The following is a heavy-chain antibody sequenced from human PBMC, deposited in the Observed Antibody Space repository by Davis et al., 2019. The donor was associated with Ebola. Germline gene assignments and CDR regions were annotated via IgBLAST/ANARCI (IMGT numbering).Heavy chain of an antibody. V-gene: IGHV1-69*04. CDR1: GYTFTSYG. Sequence: SVKVSCKASGYTFTSYGNSWVRQAPGQGLEWMGRIIPILGIANYAQKFQGRVTITAYKSTSTAYMELSSLRSEDTAVYYCARDPGYCGGDCYNPYYYYYGMDVWGQGTTVTVSS. D-gene: IGHD2-21*02. J-gene: IGHJ6*02. CDR2: IIPILGIA. CDR3: ARDPGYCGGDCYNPYYYYYGMDV.